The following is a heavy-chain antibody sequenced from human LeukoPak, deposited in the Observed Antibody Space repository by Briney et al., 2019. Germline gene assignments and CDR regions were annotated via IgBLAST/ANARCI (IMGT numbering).Heavy chain of an antibody. CDR1: GNYW. V-gene: IGHV3-74*01. D-gene: IGHD2/OR15-2a*01. Sequence: GGSLRLSCAASGNYWMHWVRQAPGKGLVWVSHINSDGSWTSYADSVKGRSTISKDNAKNTVYLQMNSLRAEDTAVYYCVSFYETYWGRGTLVTVSS. J-gene: IGHJ4*02. CDR2: INSDGSWT. CDR3: VSFYETY.